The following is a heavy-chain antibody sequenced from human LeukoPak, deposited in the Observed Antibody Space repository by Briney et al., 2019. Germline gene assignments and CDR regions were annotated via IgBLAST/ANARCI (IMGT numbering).Heavy chain of an antibody. D-gene: IGHD4-17*01. V-gene: IGHV3-30*18. CDR1: GFTFSTYG. CDR3: AKGPRDYGDPHDAFDI. J-gene: IGHJ3*02. CDR2: ISYDGSNK. Sequence: GGSLRLSCAASGFTFSTYGIHWVRQAPGKGLEWVAVISYDGSNKYYADSVKGRFTISRDNSKNTLYLQMNSLRAEDTAVYYCAKGPRDYGDPHDAFDIWGQGTMVTVSS.